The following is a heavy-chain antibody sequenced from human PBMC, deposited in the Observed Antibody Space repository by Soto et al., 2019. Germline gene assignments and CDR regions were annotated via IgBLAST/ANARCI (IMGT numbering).Heavy chain of an antibody. V-gene: IGHV3-21*01. CDR2: ISSSSSYI. CDR3: ARAGEYSSSSFDY. D-gene: IGHD6-6*01. CDR1: GFTFSSYS. Sequence: GFTFSSYSMNWVRQAPGKGLEWVSSISSSSSYIYYADSVKGRFTISRDNAKNSLYLQMNSLRAEDTAVYYCARAGEYSSSSFDYWGQGTLVTVSS. J-gene: IGHJ4*02.